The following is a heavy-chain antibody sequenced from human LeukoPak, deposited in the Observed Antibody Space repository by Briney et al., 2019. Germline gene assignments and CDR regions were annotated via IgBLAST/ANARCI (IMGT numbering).Heavy chain of an antibody. D-gene: IGHD3-22*01. Sequence: ASVKLSCKASGYTFTGYYMHWVRQAPGQGLELMGWINPNSGGTTYAQKFQGRVTITRDTSISTANNDLSRLRSDDTAVYYGARAYPTYYYDSRCYYFDYWGQGTLVTVSS. J-gene: IGHJ4*02. V-gene: IGHV1-2*02. CDR2: INPNSGGT. CDR1: GYTFTGYY. CDR3: ARAYPTYYYDSRCYYFDY.